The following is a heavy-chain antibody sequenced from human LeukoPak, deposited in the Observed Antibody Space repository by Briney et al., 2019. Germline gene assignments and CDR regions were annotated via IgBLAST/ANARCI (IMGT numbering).Heavy chain of an antibody. CDR1: GFTFSSYA. Sequence: PGGSLRLSCAASGFTFSSYAMHWVRQAPGKGLEWVAVISYDGSNKYYADSVKGRFTISRDNSKNTLYLQINSLRAEDTAVYYCARTSYYYGSGSYFIWGYFDYWGQGTLVTVSS. J-gene: IGHJ4*02. CDR3: ARTSYYYGSGSYFIWGYFDY. V-gene: IGHV3-30*01. CDR2: ISYDGSNK. D-gene: IGHD3-10*01.